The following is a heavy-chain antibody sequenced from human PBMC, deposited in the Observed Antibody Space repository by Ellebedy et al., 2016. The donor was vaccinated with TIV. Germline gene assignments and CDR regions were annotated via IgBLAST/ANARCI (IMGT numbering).Heavy chain of an antibody. Sequence: GESLKISCAASGFTFDDYGMSWVRQAPGKWLEWVSGINWNGGSTGYADSVKGRFTISRDNAKNSLYLQMNSLRAEDTALYYCARGRGGYSYGYSADYWGQGTLVTVSS. CDR2: INWNGGST. CDR3: ARGRGGYSYGYSADY. D-gene: IGHD5-18*01. V-gene: IGHV3-20*04. J-gene: IGHJ4*02. CDR1: GFTFDDYG.